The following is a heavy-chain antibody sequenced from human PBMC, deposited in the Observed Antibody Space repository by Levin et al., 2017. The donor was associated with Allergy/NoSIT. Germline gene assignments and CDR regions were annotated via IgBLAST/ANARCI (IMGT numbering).Heavy chain of an antibody. V-gene: IGHV3-23*01. CDR1: GFTFSSYA. J-gene: IGHJ2*01. CDR2: ISGSGGST. D-gene: IGHD4-17*01. CDR3: AKGVGVDYGDYGMYYWYFDL. Sequence: GESLKISCAASGFTFSSYAMSWVRQAPGKGLEWVSAISGSGGSTYYADSVKGRFTISRDNSKNTLYLQMNSLRAEDTAVYYCAKGVGVDYGDYGMYYWYFDLWGRGTLVTVSS.